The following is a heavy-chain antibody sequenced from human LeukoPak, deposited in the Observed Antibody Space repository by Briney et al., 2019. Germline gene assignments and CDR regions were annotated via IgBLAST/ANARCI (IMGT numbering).Heavy chain of an antibody. CDR3: ARLYCSSTSCYRWDAFDI. D-gene: IGHD2-2*01. Sequence: SETLPLTCAVSGYSISSGYYWGWIRQPPGKGLEWIGSIYHSGSTYYNPSLKSRVTISVDTSKNQFSLKLSSVTAADTAVYYCARLYCSSTSCYRWDAFDIWGQGTMVTVSS. J-gene: IGHJ3*02. CDR2: IYHSGST. CDR1: GYSISSGYY. V-gene: IGHV4-38-2*01.